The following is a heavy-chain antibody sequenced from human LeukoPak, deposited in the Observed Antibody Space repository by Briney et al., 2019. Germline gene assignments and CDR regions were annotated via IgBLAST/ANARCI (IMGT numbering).Heavy chain of an antibody. J-gene: IGHJ4*02. Sequence: GGSLRLTCAATGFTFSNYAIHWGRQAPGKGLEWVAFISDDGSRQHYADSVKGRFTISRDNSKNTLNLQMNSLRAEDTAVYYCVKDRTGTYTLDYWGRGTLVTVSS. D-gene: IGHD3-10*01. CDR3: VKDRTGTYTLDY. CDR2: ISDDGSRQ. V-gene: IGHV3-30-3*01. CDR1: GFTFSNYA.